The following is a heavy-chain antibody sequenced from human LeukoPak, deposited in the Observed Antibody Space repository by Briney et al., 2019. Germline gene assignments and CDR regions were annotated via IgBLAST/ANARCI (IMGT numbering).Heavy chain of an antibody. J-gene: IGHJ4*02. CDR3: ARGRTNYYGSGSYYSY. Sequence: ASVKVSCKASGGTFSSYAISWVRQAPGQGLEWMGWISAYNGNTNYAQRLQGRVTMTTDTSTSTAYMELRSLRSDDTAVYYCARGRTNYYGSGSYYSYWGQGTLVTVSS. D-gene: IGHD3-10*01. CDR1: GGTFSSYA. V-gene: IGHV1-18*01. CDR2: ISAYNGNT.